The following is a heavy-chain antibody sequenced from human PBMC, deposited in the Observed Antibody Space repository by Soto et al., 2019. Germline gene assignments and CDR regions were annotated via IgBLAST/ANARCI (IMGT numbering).Heavy chain of an antibody. Sequence: SVKVAWKASGGTFSSYAISWVRQAPGQGLEWMGGIIPIFSRANYAQKFQGRVTITADESTSTAYMELSSLRSEDTAVYYCARGSYDDYDSSGYYRSFDDWGQGPLVTVSS. V-gene: IGHV1-69*13. CDR1: GGTFSSYA. CDR2: IIPIFSRA. D-gene: IGHD3-22*01. CDR3: ARGSYDDYDSSGYYRSFDD. J-gene: IGHJ4*02.